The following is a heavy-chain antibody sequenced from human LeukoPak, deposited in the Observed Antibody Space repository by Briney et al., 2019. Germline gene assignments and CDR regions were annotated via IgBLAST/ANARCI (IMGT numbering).Heavy chain of an antibody. Sequence: GGSLRLSCAASGLIVSRNYMNWVRQAPGKGLEWLSIIFSGGSTYYADSVKGRFTISRDNAKNSLYLQMNSLRAEDTAVYYCARDQAVGATTVDYWGQGTLVTVSS. D-gene: IGHD1-26*01. CDR1: GLIVSRNY. CDR2: IFSGGST. V-gene: IGHV3-66*01. J-gene: IGHJ4*02. CDR3: ARDQAVGATTVDY.